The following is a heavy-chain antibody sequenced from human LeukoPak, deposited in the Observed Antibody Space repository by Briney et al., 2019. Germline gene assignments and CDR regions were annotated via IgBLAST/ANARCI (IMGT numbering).Heavy chain of an antibody. V-gene: IGHV4-59*01. CDR1: GGSISSYY. CDR2: IYYSGST. D-gene: IGHD5-12*01. CDR3: ARCGYSGYNDY. Sequence: PSETLSLTCTVSGGSISSYYWSWIRQPPGKGLEWIGYIYYSGSTNYNPPLKSRVTISVDTSKNQFSLELSSVTAADTAVYYCARCGYSGYNDYWGQGTLVTVSS. J-gene: IGHJ4*02.